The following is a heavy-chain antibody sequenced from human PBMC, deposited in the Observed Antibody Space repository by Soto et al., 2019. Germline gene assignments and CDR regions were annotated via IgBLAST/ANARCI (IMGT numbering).Heavy chain of an antibody. CDR3: ASFFFQAEDGIRDTLSVSAFLLNRSSDL. CDR1: GYTFTGYY. V-gene: IGHV1-2*04. CDR2: INPNSAGT. J-gene: IGHJ2*01. Sequence: GASVKVSCKASGYTFTGYYMHWVPQAPGQGLEWMGWINPNSAGTDYAQMFQGWVTMTRDTSISTAYMELSRLRSDDTAVYYCASFFFQAEDGIRDTLSVSAFLLNRSSDL. D-gene: IGHD2-15*01.